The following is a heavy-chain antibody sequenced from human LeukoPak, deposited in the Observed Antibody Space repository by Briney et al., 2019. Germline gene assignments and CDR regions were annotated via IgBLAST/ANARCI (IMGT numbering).Heavy chain of an antibody. V-gene: IGHV4-39*07. J-gene: IGHJ4*02. D-gene: IGHD3-9*01. CDR1: GGSISSSSYY. CDR2: IYYSGST. CDR3: ARGRYFDWLLQLDY. Sequence: SETLSLTCTVSGGSISSSSYYWGWIRQPPGKGLEWIGSIYYSGSTYYNPSLKSRVTISVDTSKNQFSLKLSSVTAADTAVYYCARGRYFDWLLQLDYWGQGTLVTVSS.